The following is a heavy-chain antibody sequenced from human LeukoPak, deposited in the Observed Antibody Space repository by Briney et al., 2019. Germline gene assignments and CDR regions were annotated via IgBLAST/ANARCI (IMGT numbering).Heavy chain of an antibody. J-gene: IGHJ4*02. D-gene: IGHD3-10*01. CDR3: ARARGSDY. V-gene: IGHV1-69*13. CDR1: GYTFTSYY. CDR2: IIPIFGTA. Sequence: ASVKVSCKASGYTFTSYYIHWVRQAPGQGLEWMGGIIPIFGTANYAQKFQGRVTITADESTSTAYMELSSLRSEDTAVYYCARARGSDYWGQGTLVTVSS.